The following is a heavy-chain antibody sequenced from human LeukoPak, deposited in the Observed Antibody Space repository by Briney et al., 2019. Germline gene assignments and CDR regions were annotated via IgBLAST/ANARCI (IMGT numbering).Heavy chain of an antibody. D-gene: IGHD4-11*01. CDR2: IRSKANSYAT. V-gene: IGHV3-73*01. J-gene: IGHJ5*01. CDR1: GFTFSASA. CDR3: AHSNYVTNWFDS. Sequence: GGSLRLSCAASGFTFSASAIHWVRQASGKGLEWVGRIRSKANSYATAYGASVKGRFTISRDDSKNTAYLQMNSLKTEDTAVYYCAHSNYVTNWFDSWGQGTLVTVSS.